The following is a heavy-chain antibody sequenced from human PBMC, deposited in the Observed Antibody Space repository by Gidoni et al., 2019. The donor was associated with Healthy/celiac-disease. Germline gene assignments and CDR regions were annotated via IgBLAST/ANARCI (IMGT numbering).Heavy chain of an antibody. CDR2: ISSSSSSI. D-gene: IGHD1-1*01. Sequence: VQPVESGGGLVHPGWPLILSCSASGLTFSSYSINWARQAPGKGLEWISYISSSSSSIYYADSVKGRFTISRDNAKNSLYLQMNSLRDEETAVYYCARDYPNDGRSDVWGQGTTVTVSS. J-gene: IGHJ6*02. CDR1: GLTFSSYS. CDR3: ARDYPNDGRSDV. V-gene: IGHV3-48*02.